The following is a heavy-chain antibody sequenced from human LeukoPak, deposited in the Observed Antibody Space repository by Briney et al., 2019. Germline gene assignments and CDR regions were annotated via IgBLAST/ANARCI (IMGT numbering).Heavy chain of an antibody. J-gene: IGHJ6*02. CDR1: GFTLYDYA. CDR2: ISWNSGSI. Sequence: PGRSLRLSCAASGFTLYDYAMHWGRPAPGKGLECVSGISWNSGSIGYAESVKGRFTISRDNAKNSLYLQMNSLRAEDTALDDCAKGGRDYHWTGVTYYYGRDVWGQGTTVTVSS. CDR3: AKGGRDYHWTGVTYYYGRDV. V-gene: IGHV3-9*01. D-gene: IGHD3/OR15-3a*01.